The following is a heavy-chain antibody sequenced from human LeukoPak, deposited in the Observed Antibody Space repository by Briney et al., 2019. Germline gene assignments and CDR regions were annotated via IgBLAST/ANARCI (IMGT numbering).Heavy chain of an antibody. V-gene: IGHV3-21*01. Sequence: GGSLRLSCSASGITFSSHAMNWVRQAPGKGLEWVSSISSSSSYIYYADSVKGRFTISRDNAKNSLYLQMNSLRAEDTAVYYCARAGIGGSSTSCDYWGQGTLVTVSS. D-gene: IGHD2-2*01. CDR2: ISSSSSYI. J-gene: IGHJ4*02. CDR3: ARAGIGGSSTSCDY. CDR1: GITFSSHA.